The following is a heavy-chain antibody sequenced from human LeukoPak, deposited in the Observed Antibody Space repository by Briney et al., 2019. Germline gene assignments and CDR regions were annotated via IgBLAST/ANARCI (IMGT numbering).Heavy chain of an antibody. CDR2: ISSSGSTI. J-gene: IGHJ1*01. CDR1: GFTFSDYY. Sequence: PGGSLRLSCAASGFTFSDYYMSWIRQAPGKGLEWVSYISSSGSTIYYADSVKGRFTTSRDNAKNSLYLQMNSLRAEDTAVYYCARASSPTYYYDSSGSYNFQHWGQGTLVTVPS. V-gene: IGHV3-11*01. CDR3: ARASSPTYYYDSSGSYNFQH. D-gene: IGHD3-22*01.